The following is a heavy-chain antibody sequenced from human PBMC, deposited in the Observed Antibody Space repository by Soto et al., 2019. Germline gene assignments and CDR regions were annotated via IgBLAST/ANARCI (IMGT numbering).Heavy chain of an antibody. V-gene: IGHV3-23*01. J-gene: IGHJ4*02. Sequence: QPGGSLRLSCAAAGFTFSSYAMSWVRQAPGKGLEWVSAISGSGGSTYYADSVKGRFTISRDNSKNTLYLQMNSLRAEDTAVYYCAKSVAVAGWFDYWGQGTLVTVSS. CDR3: AKSVAVAGWFDY. CDR2: ISGSGGST. D-gene: IGHD6-19*01. CDR1: GFTFSSYA.